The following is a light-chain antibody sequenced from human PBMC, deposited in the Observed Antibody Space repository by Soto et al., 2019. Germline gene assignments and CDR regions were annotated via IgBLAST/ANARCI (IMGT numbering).Light chain of an antibody. J-gene: IGKJ1*01. Sequence: EVMLTQSPGTLSLSPGERATLSCRASQSVSSNYLAWYQQKSGQAPRLLIYGASNRATGIPDRFSGSGSGTDFTLTIRRLDPEDCAVYYWQQYETSPRTFGQGPKVEFK. V-gene: IGKV3-20*01. CDR2: GAS. CDR1: QSVSSNY. CDR3: QQYETSPRT.